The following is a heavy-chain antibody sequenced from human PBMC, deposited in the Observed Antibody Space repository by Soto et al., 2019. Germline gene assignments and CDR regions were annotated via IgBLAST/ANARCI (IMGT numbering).Heavy chain of an antibody. CDR2: TSYDGSNI. Sequence: LRLSWLASGFTFSDYGMHWVRQAPGKGLEWVALTSYDGSNIYYADSVTGRFINSRDISNSTLFLQMNSLRPDDTAVYYCAKDLDVVMVLSATRGLDVWGQGTTVTVSS. D-gene: IGHD2-15*01. V-gene: IGHV3-30*18. CDR3: AKDLDVVMVLSATRGLDV. CDR1: GFTFSDYG. J-gene: IGHJ6*02.